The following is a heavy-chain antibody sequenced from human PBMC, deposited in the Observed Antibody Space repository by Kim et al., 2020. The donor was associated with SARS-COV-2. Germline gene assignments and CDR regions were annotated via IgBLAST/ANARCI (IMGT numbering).Heavy chain of an antibody. V-gene: IGHV4-39*01. CDR1: GGSISSSSYY. Sequence: SETLSLTCTVSGGSISSSSYYWGWIRQPPGKGLEWIGSIYYSGSTYYNPSLKSRVTISVDTSKNQFSLKLSSVTAADTAVYYCARHIYDYGDYRDAFDIWGQGTMVTVSS. CDR3: ARHIYDYGDYRDAFDI. J-gene: IGHJ3*02. D-gene: IGHD4-17*01. CDR2: IYYSGST.